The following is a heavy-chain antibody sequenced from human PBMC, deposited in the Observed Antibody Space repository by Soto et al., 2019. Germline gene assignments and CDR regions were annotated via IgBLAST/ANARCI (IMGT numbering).Heavy chain of an antibody. D-gene: IGHD3-3*01. Sequence: EVQLLESGGGLVQPGGSLRLSCAASGFTFSSYAMSWVRQAPGKGLEWVSAISGSGGSTYYADSVKGRFTISRDNSKKTLYLQMNSLRAEDTAVYYCAKGRNYDFWSGPFDPWGQGTLVTVSS. CDR1: GFTFSSYA. V-gene: IGHV3-23*01. CDR3: AKGRNYDFWSGPFDP. J-gene: IGHJ5*02. CDR2: ISGSGGST.